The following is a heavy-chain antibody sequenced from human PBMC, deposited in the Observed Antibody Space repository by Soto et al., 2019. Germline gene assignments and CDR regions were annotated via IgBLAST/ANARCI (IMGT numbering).Heavy chain of an antibody. D-gene: IGHD2-15*01. Sequence: EVQLVESGGGLVKPGGSLRLSCAASGFSFSTYSMNWVRQAPGKGLEWVSSISSSRSYVYYADSVKGRFTVSRDNAKNSLYLQMDGLRAEDTAVYYCAREHDTADYSPPVAVDIWGQGTMVTVSS. CDR2: ISSSRSYV. CDR3: AREHDTADYSPPVAVDI. CDR1: GFSFSTYS. V-gene: IGHV3-21*01. J-gene: IGHJ3*02.